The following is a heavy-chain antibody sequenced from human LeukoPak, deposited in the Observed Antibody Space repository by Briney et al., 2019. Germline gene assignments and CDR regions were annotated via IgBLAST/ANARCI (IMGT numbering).Heavy chain of an antibody. Sequence: SETLSLTCAVYGGSFSGYYWSWIRQPPGKGLEWIGKINHSGSTNYNPSLKSRVTISVDTSKNQFSLKLSSVTAADTAVYYCARGDTAMGRGYFDYWGQGTLVTVSS. D-gene: IGHD5-18*01. CDR3: ARGDTAMGRGYFDY. CDR2: INHSGST. CDR1: GGSFSGYY. J-gene: IGHJ4*02. V-gene: IGHV4-34*01.